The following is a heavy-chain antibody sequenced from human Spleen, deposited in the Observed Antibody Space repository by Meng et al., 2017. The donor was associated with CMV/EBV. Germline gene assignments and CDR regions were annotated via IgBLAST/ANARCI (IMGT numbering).Heavy chain of an antibody. CDR1: GFTFGTYG. Sequence: GESLKISCAASGFTFGTYGMHWVRQAPGKGLEWVAFIRYDESNEYYADPVKGRFTISRDNSKRTMYLQMDSLRAEDTALYYCAKGPQAIQINWFDSWGQGTLVTVSS. V-gene: IGHV3-30*02. J-gene: IGHJ5*01. CDR3: AKGPQAIQINWFDS. CDR2: IRYDESNE.